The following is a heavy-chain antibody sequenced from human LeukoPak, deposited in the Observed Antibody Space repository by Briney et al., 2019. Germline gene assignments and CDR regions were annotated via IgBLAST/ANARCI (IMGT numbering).Heavy chain of an antibody. V-gene: IGHV3-15*01. CDR3: ATEGHSSGWAGTFDI. J-gene: IGHJ3*02. CDR2: IKSKTDGGTT. CDR1: GFTFSNAW. Sequence: PGGSLTLSCAASGFTFSNAWMSWVRQAPGKGLEWVGRIKSKTDGGTTDYAAPVKGRFTISRDNSENTLYLQMNSLKFEDTAVYYCATEGHSSGWAGTFDIWGQGTMVTISS. D-gene: IGHD6-25*01.